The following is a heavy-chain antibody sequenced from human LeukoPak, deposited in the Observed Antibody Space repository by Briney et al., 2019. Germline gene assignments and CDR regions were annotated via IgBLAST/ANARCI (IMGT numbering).Heavy chain of an antibody. J-gene: IGHJ4*02. V-gene: IGHV1-18*01. CDR2: ISAYNGNT. CDR3: ARVLVYCSSTSCYLEDY. Sequence: ASVKVSCKASGYTFTSYGISWVRQAPGQGLEWMGWISAYNGNTNYAQKLQGRVTMTTDTSTSTAYMELRSLRSDDTAVYYRARVLVYCSSTSCYLEDYWGQGTLVTVSS. D-gene: IGHD2-2*01. CDR1: GYTFTSYG.